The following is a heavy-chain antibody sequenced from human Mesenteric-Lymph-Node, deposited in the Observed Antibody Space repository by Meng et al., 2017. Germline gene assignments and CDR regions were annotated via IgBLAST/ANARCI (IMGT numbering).Heavy chain of an antibody. CDR3: ARTPDYGVSGWYGDDY. J-gene: IGHJ4*02. CDR1: GGSFSGYY. CDR2: INHSGST. V-gene: IGHV4-34*01. Sequence: SETLSLTCAAYGGSFSGYYWSWIRQPPGKGLEWIGEINHSGSTNYNPSLKSRVTISVDTSKNQFSLKLSSVTAADTAVYYCARTPDYGVSGWYGDDYWGQGTLVTVSS. D-gene: IGHD6-19*01.